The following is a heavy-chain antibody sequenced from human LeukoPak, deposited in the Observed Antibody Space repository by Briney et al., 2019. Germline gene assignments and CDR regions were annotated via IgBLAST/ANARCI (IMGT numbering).Heavy chain of an antibody. CDR2: ISPVDSDT. J-gene: IGHJ4*02. D-gene: IGHD2-8*01. Sequence: GESLKIFCKASGYRFTSYWIGWVRQMPGKGLEWMGIISPVDSDTRYSPSFQGQVTISADKSITTAYLQWSSLKASDTAVYYCARLGVLYYFDYWGQGTLVTVSS. V-gene: IGHV5-51*01. CDR1: GYRFTSYW. CDR3: ARLGVLYYFDY.